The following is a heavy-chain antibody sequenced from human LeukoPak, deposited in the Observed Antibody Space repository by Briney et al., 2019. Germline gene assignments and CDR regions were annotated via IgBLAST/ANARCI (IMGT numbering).Heavy chain of an antibody. V-gene: IGHV3-23*01. J-gene: IGHJ4*02. CDR1: GFAFGSEA. D-gene: IGHD6-19*01. Sequence: GGSLRLSCAVSGFAFGSEAMSWVRQSPARGLEWVASISPGGGTTYYADYVKGRFTISRDTPKNTLYLQMNSLRAEDTAVYYCASRPGGWYGEDSWGQGTLVTVSS. CDR2: ISPGGGTT. CDR3: ASRPGGWYGEDS.